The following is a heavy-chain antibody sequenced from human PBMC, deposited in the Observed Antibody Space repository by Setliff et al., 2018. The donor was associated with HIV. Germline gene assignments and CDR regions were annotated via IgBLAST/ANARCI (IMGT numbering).Heavy chain of an antibody. Sequence: GGSLRLSCAASGFTFSTYGMHWVRQAPGKGLEWVAFIRYDGSYRYYVDSVKGRFTIFRDNSKNTMFLQMNSLRIEDTAIYYCAKMHTAMDPDTFDIWGQGTMVTVSS. CDR1: GFTFSTYG. D-gene: IGHD5-18*01. CDR2: IRYDGSYR. CDR3: AKMHTAMDPDTFDI. J-gene: IGHJ3*02. V-gene: IGHV3-30*02.